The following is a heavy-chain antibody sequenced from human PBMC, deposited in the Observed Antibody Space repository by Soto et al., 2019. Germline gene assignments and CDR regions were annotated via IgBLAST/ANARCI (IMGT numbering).Heavy chain of an antibody. V-gene: IGHV4-61*08. J-gene: IGHJ3*02. D-gene: IGHD6-13*01. CDR2: IYYSGST. Sequence: PSETLSLTCTLSGGSISSGGDYWTWIRQHPGKGLEWIGYIYYSGSTNYNPSLKSRVTISVDTSKNQFSLKLSSVTAADTAVYYCARATADSTGAFDIWGQGTMVTVSS. CDR1: GGSISSGGDY. CDR3: ARATADSTGAFDI.